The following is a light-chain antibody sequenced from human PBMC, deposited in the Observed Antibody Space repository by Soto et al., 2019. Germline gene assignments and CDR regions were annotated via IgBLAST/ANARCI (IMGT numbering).Light chain of an antibody. CDR3: NSYQSKSTGV. V-gene: IGLV2-14*01. Sequence: QSALTQPASVSGSPGQSITISCTGTSSDVGGYNYVSWYQQHPGKAPKLIIYEVSNRPSGVSNRFSGSKSGNTASLTISGLQDEDEADYYCNSYQSKSTGVFGTGTKLTVL. J-gene: IGLJ1*01. CDR1: SSDVGGYNY. CDR2: EVS.